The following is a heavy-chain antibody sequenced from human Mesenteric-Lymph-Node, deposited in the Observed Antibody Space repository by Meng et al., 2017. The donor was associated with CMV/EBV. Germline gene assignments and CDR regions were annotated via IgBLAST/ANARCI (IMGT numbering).Heavy chain of an antibody. CDR2: IYSDGST. D-gene: IGHD6-13*01. CDR3: ARAWSSSPDY. V-gene: IGHV3-53*01. J-gene: IGHJ4*02. CDR1: GFTVSSNY. Sequence: GESLKISCAASGFTVSSNYMRRVRQAPGKGLEWVSVIYSDGSTYYADSVKGRFTISRDNSKNTLYLQMNSLRVEDTAVYYCARAWSSSPDYWGQGTLVTVSS.